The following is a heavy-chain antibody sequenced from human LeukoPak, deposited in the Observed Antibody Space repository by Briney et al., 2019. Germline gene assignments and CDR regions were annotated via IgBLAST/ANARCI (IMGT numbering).Heavy chain of an antibody. J-gene: IGHJ6*02. CDR3: ARDGRGKQWLVYYYYGMDV. CDR2: ISAYNGNT. CDR1: GYTFTSYG. Sequence: GASVKVSCKASGYTFTSYGISWVRQAPGQGLEWMGWISAYNGNTNYAQKLQGRVTMTTDTSTSTAYMELRSLRSDDTAVYYCARDGRGKQWLVYYYYGMDVWGQGTTVTVSS. D-gene: IGHD6-19*01. V-gene: IGHV1-18*01.